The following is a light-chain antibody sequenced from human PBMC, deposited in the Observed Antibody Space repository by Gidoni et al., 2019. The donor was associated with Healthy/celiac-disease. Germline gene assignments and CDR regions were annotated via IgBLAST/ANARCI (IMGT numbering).Light chain of an antibody. CDR3: QQYNSLFGAT. V-gene: IGKV1-5*03. Sequence: DIQMTQSPSTLSASVGDRVTITCRASQSISSWLAWYQQKPGKAPKLLIYKASSLESGVPSRFSGSGSGTEFTLTISSLQPDDFATYYCQQYNSLFGATFGPGTKVDIK. CDR2: KAS. CDR1: QSISSW. J-gene: IGKJ3*01.